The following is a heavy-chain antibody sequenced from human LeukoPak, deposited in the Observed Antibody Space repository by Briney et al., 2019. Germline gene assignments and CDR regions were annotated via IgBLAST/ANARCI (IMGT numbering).Heavy chain of an antibody. CDR2: IYPGDSDT. CDR1: AYSFSNYW. Sequence: GASLRISCKGSAYSFSNYWIGWVRQMPGKGLEGMGIIYPGDSDTKYSPSFRGQVTISVDKSISTAYLQWSSLKASDTAMYYCARQAGATDFDYWGQGTLVTVSS. V-gene: IGHV5-51*01. CDR3: ARQAGATDFDY. D-gene: IGHD1-26*01. J-gene: IGHJ4*02.